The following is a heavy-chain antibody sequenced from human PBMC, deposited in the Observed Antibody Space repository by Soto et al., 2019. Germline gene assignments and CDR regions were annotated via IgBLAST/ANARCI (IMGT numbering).Heavy chain of an antibody. V-gene: IGHV1-8*01. CDR2: MNPNSGNT. CDR3: ARAHHTDYNWNYPHYYYYYGMDV. J-gene: IGHJ6*02. D-gene: IGHD1-7*01. Sequence: ASVKVSCKASGYTFTSYDINWVRQATGQGLEWMGWMNPNSGNTGYAKKFQGRVTMTRNTSISTAYMELSSLSSEDTAVYYCARAHHTDYNWNYPHYYYYYGMDVCGQGTTVTVSS. CDR1: GYTFTSYD.